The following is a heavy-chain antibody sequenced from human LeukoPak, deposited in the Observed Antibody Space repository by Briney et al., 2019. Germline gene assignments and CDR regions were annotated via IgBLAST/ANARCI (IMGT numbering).Heavy chain of an antibody. CDR3: ARYRNSYSGSFAS. CDR2: IDPSSGAT. D-gene: IGHD1-26*01. CDR1: GYTFSGDH. V-gene: IGHV1-2*06. Sequence: ASVKVSCKASGYTFSGDHIHWVRQAPGQGLEWMGRIDPSSGATHFAHKFQGRVTMTRDTSISTAYMELDRMTSDDTAVYYCARYRNSYSGSFASWGQGTLVTVSS. J-gene: IGHJ4*02.